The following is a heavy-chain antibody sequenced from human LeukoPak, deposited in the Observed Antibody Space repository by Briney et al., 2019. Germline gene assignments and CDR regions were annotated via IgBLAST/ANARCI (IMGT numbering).Heavy chain of an antibody. Sequence: GGSLRLSCAASGFTFSSYWMSWVRQAPGKGLEWVANIKQDGSEKYYVDSVKGRFTISRDNAKNSLYLQMNSLRAEDTAVYYCARYRKWLFSQNLDYWGQGTLVTVSS. D-gene: IGHD3-22*01. J-gene: IGHJ4*02. CDR1: GFTFSSYW. CDR3: ARYRKWLFSQNLDY. CDR2: IKQDGSEK. V-gene: IGHV3-7*01.